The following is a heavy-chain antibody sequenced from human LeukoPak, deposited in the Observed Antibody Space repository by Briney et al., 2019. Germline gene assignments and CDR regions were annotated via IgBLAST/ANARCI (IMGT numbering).Heavy chain of an antibody. Sequence: SETLSLICSVSGGSLGTYYWSWIRQPPGKGLECIGYTHYSGSTNYNPSLTGRVTISVGPVQHQFFLKLSPVTAAGTAGYYCARYGYFDVWGRGTLVTVSS. J-gene: IGHJ2*01. CDR2: THYSGST. CDR1: GGSLGTYY. CDR3: ARYGYFDV. V-gene: IGHV4-59*01.